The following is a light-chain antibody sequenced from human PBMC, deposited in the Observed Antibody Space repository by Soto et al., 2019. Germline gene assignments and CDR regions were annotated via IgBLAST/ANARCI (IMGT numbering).Light chain of an antibody. CDR2: AAS. V-gene: IGKV1-39*01. Sequence: DIQMTQSPSSLSASVGERVTITCRASQSISSYLNWYQQKPGKAPKLLIYAASSLQSGVPSRFSGSGSGTDFTLTISSLQPEDFATYYCHQSYSTLLTFGPGTKVDIK. J-gene: IGKJ3*01. CDR1: QSISSY. CDR3: HQSYSTLLT.